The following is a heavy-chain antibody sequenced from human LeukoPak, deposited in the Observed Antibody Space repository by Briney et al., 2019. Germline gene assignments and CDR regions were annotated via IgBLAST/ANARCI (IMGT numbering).Heavy chain of an antibody. CDR1: GFTFSSYA. Sequence: GGSLRLSCAASGFTFSSYAMHWVRQAPGKGLGWVAVISYDGSNKYYADSVRGRFTISRDNSKNTLYLQMNSLRAEDTAVYYCASIPSSSGWYRWYFDYWGQGILVTVSS. J-gene: IGHJ4*02. CDR2: ISYDGSNK. D-gene: IGHD6-19*01. CDR3: ASIPSSSGWYRWYFDY. V-gene: IGHV3-30-3*01.